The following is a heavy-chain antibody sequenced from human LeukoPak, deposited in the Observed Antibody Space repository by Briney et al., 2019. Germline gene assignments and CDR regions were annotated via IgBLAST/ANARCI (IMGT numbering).Heavy chain of an antibody. CDR3: ARDTRWGGQHCYF. J-gene: IGHJ4*02. V-gene: IGHV3-7*04. CDR1: GFTFSSYW. Sequence: GSLTLSCAASGFTFSSYWMTWIRQAPGKGLEWMGNIKQDGSEKYYVYSVNGGFTISRDNAKHSVYLQMTSLSAEATAVYYGARDTRWGGQHCYFWGQGTAVTVCS. D-gene: IGHD2-2*01. CDR2: IKQDGSEK.